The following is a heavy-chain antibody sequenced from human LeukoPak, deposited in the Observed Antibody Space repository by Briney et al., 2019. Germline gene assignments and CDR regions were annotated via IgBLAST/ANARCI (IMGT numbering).Heavy chain of an antibody. CDR2: ISGSGGST. J-gene: IGHJ4*02. CDR1: GFTFSTYA. CDR3: ARVAGTKCLDY. Sequence: AGGSLRLSCAASGFTFSTYAVSWVRQAPGRGLEWVSSISGSGGSTSYADSVKGRFTISRDNSKNTLYLQMNSLRAEDTAIYYCARVAGTKCLDYWGQGTLVTVSS. V-gene: IGHV3-23*01. D-gene: IGHD6-19*01.